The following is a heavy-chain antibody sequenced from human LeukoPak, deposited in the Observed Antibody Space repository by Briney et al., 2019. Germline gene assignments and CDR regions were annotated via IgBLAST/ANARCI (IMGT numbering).Heavy chain of an antibody. V-gene: IGHV3-7*01. D-gene: IGHD6-6*01. CDR2: IKQGGSEK. J-gene: IGHJ5*02. CDR1: GFTFSRYW. CDR3: ARDSEYSISLYNWFDP. Sequence: GGSLRLSCAASGFTFSRYWMSWVRQAPGKGLEWVANIKQGGSEKYYVDSVEGRFTISRDNAKNSLYLQMNSLRAEDTAVYYCARDSEYSISLYNWFDPWGQGTLVTVSS.